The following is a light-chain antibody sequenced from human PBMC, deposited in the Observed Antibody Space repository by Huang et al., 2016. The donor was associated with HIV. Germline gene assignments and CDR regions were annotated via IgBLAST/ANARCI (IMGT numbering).Light chain of an antibody. J-gene: IGKJ1*01. CDR2: GAA. Sequence: EIVLTQSPGTLSLSPGERATRSCRASQRVSSSYLAWYQQKPGKAPRLLIYGAASRATCIPDRFSGSGSGTDFTLTISRLEPEDFAVYYCQQYGSSPQTFGQGTKVEIK. CDR1: QRVSSSY. V-gene: IGKV3-20*01. CDR3: QQYGSSPQT.